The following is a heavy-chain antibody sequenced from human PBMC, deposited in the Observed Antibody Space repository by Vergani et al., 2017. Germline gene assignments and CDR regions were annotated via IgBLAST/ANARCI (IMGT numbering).Heavy chain of an antibody. V-gene: IGHV1-24*01. Sequence: QVQLVQSGAEVKKPGASVKVSCKVSGYTLTELSMHWVRQAPGKGLEWMGGFDPEDGETIYAQKFQGRVTMTEDTSTDTAYMELSSLRSEDTAVYYCARADDILTGYSHEDWYFDLWGRGTLVTVSS. CDR3: ARADDILTGYSHEDWYFDL. CDR2: FDPEDGET. J-gene: IGHJ2*01. D-gene: IGHD3-9*01. CDR1: GYTLTELS.